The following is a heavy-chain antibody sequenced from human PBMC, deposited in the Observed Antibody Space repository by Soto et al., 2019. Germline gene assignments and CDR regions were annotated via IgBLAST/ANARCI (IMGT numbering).Heavy chain of an antibody. Sequence: QVQLVQSGAEVKKPGASVKVSCKASGYTFTSYGISWVRQAPGQGLERMGRISVYNGNTNYAQKLQGRVTMTTDTSPSTAYLELRSLRSDDTAGYYCARVVGALGHWFDPWGQGTLVTVSS. CDR3: ARVVGALGHWFDP. CDR1: GYTFTSYG. CDR2: ISVYNGNT. J-gene: IGHJ5*02. D-gene: IGHD3-3*01. V-gene: IGHV1-18*01.